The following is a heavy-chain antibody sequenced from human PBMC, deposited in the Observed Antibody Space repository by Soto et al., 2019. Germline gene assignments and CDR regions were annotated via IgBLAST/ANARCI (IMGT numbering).Heavy chain of an antibody. CDR3: ARNPGIAAS. CDR1: VFIFSSYS. V-gene: IGHV3-21*01. Sequence: EVQLVESGGGLVKPGGSLRLSCAASVFIFSSYSMNWVRQAPGKGLEWVSSISSSSSYIYYADSVKGRFTISRDNAKNTLYLQLNSLRAEDTAVYYCARNPGIAASWGQGTLVTVSS. J-gene: IGHJ4*02. D-gene: IGHD6-13*01. CDR2: ISSSSSYI.